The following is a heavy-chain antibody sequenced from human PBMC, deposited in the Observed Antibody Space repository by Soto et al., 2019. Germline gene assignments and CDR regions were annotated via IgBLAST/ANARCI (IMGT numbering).Heavy chain of an antibody. Sequence: QLQLQESGPGLVKPSETLSLTCTVSGGSISNSSYYWGWIRQPPGKGLEWIGSIYYSGSTYYNPSLKSRVTISVDTSKNQFSLKLSSVTAADTAVYYCARQIFWVVVAATPDLYWFDPWGQGTLVTVSS. J-gene: IGHJ5*02. CDR2: IYYSGST. V-gene: IGHV4-39*01. CDR1: GGSISNSSYY. D-gene: IGHD2-15*01. CDR3: ARQIFWVVVAATPDLYWFDP.